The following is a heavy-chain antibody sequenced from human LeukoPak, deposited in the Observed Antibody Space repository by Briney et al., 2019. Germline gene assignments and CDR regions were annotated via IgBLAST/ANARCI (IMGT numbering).Heavy chain of an antibody. CDR1: GYTFTTYG. Sequence: ASVKVSCKASGYTFTTYGISWVRQAPGQGLEWMGWISAYNGNTNYAQKLQGRVTMTTDTSTSTAYMELRSLRSDDTAVYYCARALAVAGFFDYWGQGTLVTVSS. D-gene: IGHD6-19*01. V-gene: IGHV1-18*01. CDR2: ISAYNGNT. J-gene: IGHJ4*02. CDR3: ARALAVAGFFDY.